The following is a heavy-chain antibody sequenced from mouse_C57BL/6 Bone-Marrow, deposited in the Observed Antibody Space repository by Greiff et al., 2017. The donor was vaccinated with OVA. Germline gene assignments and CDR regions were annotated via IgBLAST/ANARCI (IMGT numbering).Heavy chain of an antibody. CDR1: GFTFSDYG. CDR2: ISSGSSTI. J-gene: IGHJ2*01. CDR3: ARCFFDY. V-gene: IGHV5-17*01. Sequence: VQLQQSGGGLVKPGGSLKLSCAASGFTFSDYGMHWVRQAPEKGLEWVAYISSGSSTIYYADTVKGRFTISRDNAKNTLFLQMTSLRSEDTAMYYCARCFFDYWGQGTTLTVSS.